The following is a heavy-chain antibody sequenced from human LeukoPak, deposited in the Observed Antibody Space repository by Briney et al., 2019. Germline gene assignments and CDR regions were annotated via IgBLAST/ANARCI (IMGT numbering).Heavy chain of an antibody. J-gene: IGHJ5*02. D-gene: IGHD2-8*02. CDR1: EFTFSHYA. Sequence: GGSLRLSCAASEFTFSHYAMNWVRQAPGKGLEWVSGISGSGGSTYYADSVKGRFTISRDNSKNTLYLQMNSLRAEDTALYYCAKGTGINHYHCSDPWGQGTLVTVSS. CDR3: AKGTGINHYHCSDP. CDR2: ISGSGGST. V-gene: IGHV3-23*01.